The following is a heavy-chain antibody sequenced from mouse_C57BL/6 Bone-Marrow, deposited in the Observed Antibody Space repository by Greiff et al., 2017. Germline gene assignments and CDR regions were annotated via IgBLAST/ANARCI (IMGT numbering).Heavy chain of an antibody. J-gene: IGHJ2*01. CDR1: GYSITRGYY. CDR3: ASLYYDYDGGGYYRDY. Sequence: EVQLVESGPGLVKPSQSLSLTCSVTGYSITRGYYWTWIRQFPGNKLEWMGYISYDGSNNYNPSLNNRLSITRDTSTNQFFLKLNSVTTEDTATYYCASLYYDYDGGGYYRDYWGQGTTLTVSS. CDR2: ISYDGSN. D-gene: IGHD2-4*01. V-gene: IGHV3-6*01.